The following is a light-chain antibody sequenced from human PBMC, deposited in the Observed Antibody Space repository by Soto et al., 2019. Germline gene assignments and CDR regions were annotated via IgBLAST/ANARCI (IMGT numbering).Light chain of an antibody. CDR1: SSDVGNYNY. V-gene: IGLV2-11*01. J-gene: IGLJ1*01. CDR3: CSYAGSFTSYV. CDR2: DVS. Sequence: QSVLTQPRSVSRSPGRPVTISYTETSSDVGNYNYVSWYQQMPGKAPKLIIYDVSKRPPGVPDRFSGSKSGNTASLTISGLQAEDETDYYCCSYAGSFTSYVFGTGTKVTVL.